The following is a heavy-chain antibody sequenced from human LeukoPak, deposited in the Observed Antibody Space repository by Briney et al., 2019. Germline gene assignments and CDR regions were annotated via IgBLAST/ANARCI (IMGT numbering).Heavy chain of an antibody. CDR2: MNPNSGDT. CDR3: ARVETVDSSGYNRDDAFDI. CDR1: GYTFTSYD. Sequence: ASVKVSCKASGYTFTSYDINWVRQATGQGLEWMGWMNPNSGDTGYAQKFQGRVTMTRNTSISTAYMELSSLRSEDTAVYYCARVETVDSSGYNRDDAFDIWGQGTMVTVSS. J-gene: IGHJ3*02. V-gene: IGHV1-8*01. D-gene: IGHD3-22*01.